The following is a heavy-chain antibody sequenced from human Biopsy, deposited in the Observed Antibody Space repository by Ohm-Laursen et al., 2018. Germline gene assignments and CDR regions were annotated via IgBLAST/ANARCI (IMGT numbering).Heavy chain of an antibody. CDR2: IRSKVNNYAT. CDR1: GFTFGDSA. CDR3: TTYDNSGDYRDY. Sequence: SLRLSCAASGFTFGDSAMHWVRQASGKGLEWIGRIRSKVNNYATAYAASVTGRFTISRDDSKNTAYLQMNSLKTEDTAVYYCTTYDNSGDYRDYWGQGTQVTVFS. D-gene: IGHD4-23*01. J-gene: IGHJ4*02. V-gene: IGHV3-73*01.